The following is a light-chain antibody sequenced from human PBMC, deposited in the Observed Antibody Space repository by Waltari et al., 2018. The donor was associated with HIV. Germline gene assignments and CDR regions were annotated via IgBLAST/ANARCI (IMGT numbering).Light chain of an antibody. J-gene: IGLJ2*01. V-gene: IGLV1-40*01. CDR3: QSYDSSLSGSV. CDR1: SSNIGAGYD. CDR2: GNS. Sequence: QSVLTQPPSVSGAPGQRVPIPCTGSSSNIGAGYDVHWSQQLPGTAPKLLIYGNSNRPSGVPDRFSGSKSGTSASLAITGLQAEDEADYYCQSYDSSLSGSVFGGGTKLTVL.